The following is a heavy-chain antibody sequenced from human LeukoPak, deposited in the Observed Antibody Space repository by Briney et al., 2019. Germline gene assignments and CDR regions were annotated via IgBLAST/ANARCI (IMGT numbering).Heavy chain of an antibody. V-gene: IGHV1-69*13. CDR3: ARERSDAFDI. J-gene: IGHJ3*02. CDR1: GGTFSSYA. CDR2: IIPIFGTA. Sequence: SVKVSXKASGGTFSSYAISWVRQAPGQGLEWMGGIIPIFGTANYAQKFQGRVTITADESTSTAYMELSSLRSEDTAVYYCARERSDAFDIWGQRTMVTVSS.